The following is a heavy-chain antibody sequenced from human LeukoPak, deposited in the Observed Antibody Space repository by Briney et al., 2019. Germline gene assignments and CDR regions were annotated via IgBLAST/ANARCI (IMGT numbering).Heavy chain of an antibody. CDR2: INPDSGGT. J-gene: IGHJ4*02. Sequence: ASVKVSCKASGYTFTGYYMHWVRQAPGQGLEWMGWINPDSGGTNYAQKFQGRVTMTRDTSISTAYMQLSRLSSDDTAVYYCARVGDRGHYYDSSGPRKLFDYWGQGTLVTVSS. CDR3: ARVGDRGHYYDSSGPRKLFDY. V-gene: IGHV1-2*02. D-gene: IGHD3-22*01. CDR1: GYTFTGYY.